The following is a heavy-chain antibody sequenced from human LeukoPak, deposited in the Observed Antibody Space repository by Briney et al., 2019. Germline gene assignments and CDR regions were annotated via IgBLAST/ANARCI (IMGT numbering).Heavy chain of an antibody. J-gene: IGHJ4*02. V-gene: IGHV3-74*01. CDR1: GFTFSSYW. CDR2: INSDGSST. D-gene: IGHD3-10*01. CDR3: AKDHNQVLLWFGELLSSHYFDY. Sequence: PGGSLRLSCAASGFTFSSYWMHWVRQAPGKGLVWVSRINSDGSSTSYADSVKGRFTISIDNAKNTLYLQMNSLRAEDTAVYYCAKDHNQVLLWFGELLSSHYFDYWGQGTLVTVSS.